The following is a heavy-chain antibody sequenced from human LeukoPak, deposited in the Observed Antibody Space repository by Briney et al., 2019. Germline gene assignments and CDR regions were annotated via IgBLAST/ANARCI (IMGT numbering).Heavy chain of an antibody. J-gene: IGHJ4*02. V-gene: IGHV3-23*01. D-gene: IGHD1-26*01. CDR3: AKTFIVGATTFFGFDY. CDR2: ISGSGGST. CDR1: GFTFSSYA. Sequence: GGSLRLSCAASGFTFSSYAMSWVRQAPGKGLEWVSAISGSGGSTYYADSVKGRFTISRDNSKNTLYLQMNSLRAEDTAVCYCAKTFIVGATTFFGFDYWGQGTLVTVSS.